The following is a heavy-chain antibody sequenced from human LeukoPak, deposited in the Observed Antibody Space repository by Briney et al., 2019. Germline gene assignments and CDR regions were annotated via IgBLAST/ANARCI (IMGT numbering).Heavy chain of an antibody. Sequence: LSLTCAVYGGSFSDYYMSWIRQAPGKGLEWVSYISSSSSYTNYADSVKGRFTISRDNAKNSLYLQMNSLRAEDTAVYYCARERIQLWSREFDYWGQGTLVTVSS. CDR3: ARERIQLWSREFDY. CDR1: GGSFSDYY. D-gene: IGHD5-18*01. CDR2: ISSSSSYT. J-gene: IGHJ4*02. V-gene: IGHV3-11*06.